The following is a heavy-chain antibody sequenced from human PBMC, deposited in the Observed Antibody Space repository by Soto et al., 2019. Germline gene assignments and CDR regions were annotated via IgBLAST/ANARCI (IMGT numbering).Heavy chain of an antibody. V-gene: IGHV4-30-4*01. Sequence: QVQLQESGPGLVKPSQTLSLTCTVSGGSISSGDYFWSWIRQSPGNGLELIGYISSIGSTYYNPSLKSRASVSRDTSKNQFSLKLSSVTTTDTAVYYCARGLVIRPYYYHGMDVWGQGTTVTVSS. D-gene: IGHD3-9*01. CDR1: GGSISSGDYF. CDR3: ARGLVIRPYYYHGMDV. CDR2: ISSIGST. J-gene: IGHJ6*02.